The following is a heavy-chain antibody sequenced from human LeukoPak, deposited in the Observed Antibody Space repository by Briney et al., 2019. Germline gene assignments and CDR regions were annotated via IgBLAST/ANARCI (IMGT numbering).Heavy chain of an antibody. V-gene: IGHV3-23*01. Sequence: LPGGSLRLSCAASGFTFSSYAMSWVRQAPGMGLEWVSAISGSGGSTYNADSVKGRFTISRDNSKNTLYLQMNSLRAEDTAVYYCAKDRSSSWYARDDYWGQGTLVTVSS. CDR2: ISGSGGST. CDR1: GFTFSSYA. CDR3: AKDRSSSWYARDDY. D-gene: IGHD6-13*01. J-gene: IGHJ4*02.